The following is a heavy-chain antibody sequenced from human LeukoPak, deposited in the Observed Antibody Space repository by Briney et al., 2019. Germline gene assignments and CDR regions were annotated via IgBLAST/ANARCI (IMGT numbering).Heavy chain of an antibody. Sequence: GGSLRLSCAASGFTFSSYSMNWVRQAPGKGLEWVSSISSGSTYMYYADSVKGRFAISRDNAQNSMYLQMNSLRAEDTAVYYCGRVGGRSKAAKGDAFDIWGQGTMVVVSS. CDR1: GFTFSSYS. CDR2: ISSGSTYM. V-gene: IGHV3-21*01. D-gene: IGHD6-6*01. CDR3: GRVGGRSKAAKGDAFDI. J-gene: IGHJ3*02.